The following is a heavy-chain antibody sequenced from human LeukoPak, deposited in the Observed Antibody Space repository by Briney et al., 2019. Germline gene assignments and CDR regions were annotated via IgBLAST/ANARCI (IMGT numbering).Heavy chain of an antibody. Sequence: PGGSLRLSCAASGFTVSNNFMSWVRQAPGQGLEWVSLMSGGGGTYYAASVKGRFTISRGNSENSLYLQMNSLRPEDTAAYYCARVVDSTRAFHVWGQGTLVTVSS. CDR3: ARVVDSTRAFHV. V-gene: IGHV3-66*01. CDR1: GFTVSNNF. J-gene: IGHJ3*01. CDR2: MSGGGGT. D-gene: IGHD2-21*01.